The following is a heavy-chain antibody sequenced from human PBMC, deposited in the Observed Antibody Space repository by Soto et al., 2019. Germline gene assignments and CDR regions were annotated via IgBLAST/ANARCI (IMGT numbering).Heavy chain of an antibody. Sequence: GASVKVSCKASGYNFTSYYIHWVRQAPGQGLEWMGIIDPSGGNTYYAQKLQGRVTMTRDMSTSTVYVDLSSLRSEDTAIYYCARQDTAMMNYDYYYCMDVWGQGTTVTVSS. V-gene: IGHV1-46*01. CDR1: GYNFTSYY. D-gene: IGHD5-18*01. J-gene: IGHJ6*02. CDR2: IDPSGGNT. CDR3: ARQDTAMMNYDYYYCMDV.